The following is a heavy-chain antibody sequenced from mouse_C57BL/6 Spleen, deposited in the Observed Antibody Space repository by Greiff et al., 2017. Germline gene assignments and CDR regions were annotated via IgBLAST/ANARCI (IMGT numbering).Heavy chain of an antibody. CDR3: ARWGYGYDKGAY. CDR1: GYTFTSYG. V-gene: IGHV1-81*01. CDR2: IYPRSGNT. D-gene: IGHD2-2*01. Sequence: VKLQESGAELARPGASVKLSCKASGYTFTSYGISWVKQRTGQGLEWIGEIYPRSGNTYYNEKFKGKATLTADKSSSTAYMELRSLTSEDSAVYFCARWGYGYDKGAYWGQGTTLTVSS. J-gene: IGHJ2*01.